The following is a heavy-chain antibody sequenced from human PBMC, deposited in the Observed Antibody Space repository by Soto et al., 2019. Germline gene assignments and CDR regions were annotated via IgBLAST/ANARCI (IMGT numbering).Heavy chain of an antibody. CDR2: INPSGVST. CDR3: AKGLGVTKCFDS. Sequence: QVQLVQSGAEVRKPGASVKVSCKASGYTFTSYYMHWVRQAHGQGLEWMGIINPSGVSTNYAQKFHGRVTMTSDMSTSTVYMELSRLRSEDTAVYYCAKGLGVTKCFDSWGQGTLVTVSS. J-gene: IGHJ5*01. CDR1: GYTFTSYY. V-gene: IGHV1-46*03. D-gene: IGHD4-4*01.